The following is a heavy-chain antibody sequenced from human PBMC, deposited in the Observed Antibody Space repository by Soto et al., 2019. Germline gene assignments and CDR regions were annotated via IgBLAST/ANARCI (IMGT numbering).Heavy chain of an antibody. CDR3: AKAYYDFWSGYYLYFDY. Sequence: LSLTCAASGFTFSSYAMSWVRQAPGKGLEWVSAISGSGGSTYYADSVKGRFTISRDNSKNTLYLQMNSLRAEDTAVYYCAKAYYDFWSGYYLYFDYWGQGTLVTVSS. CDR2: ISGSGGST. V-gene: IGHV3-23*01. J-gene: IGHJ4*02. CDR1: GFTFSSYA. D-gene: IGHD3-3*01.